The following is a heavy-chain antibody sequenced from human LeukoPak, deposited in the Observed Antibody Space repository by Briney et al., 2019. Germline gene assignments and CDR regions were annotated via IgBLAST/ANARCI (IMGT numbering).Heavy chain of an antibody. Sequence: SETLSLTCTVSGVSVSSGSYYWSWIRQPPGKGLEWIGYIYYSGSTNYNPSLKSRVTISVDTSKNQFSLKLSSVTAADTAVYYCAREVYYYDSSGYLHDAFDIWGQGTMVTVSS. CDR1: GVSVSSGSYY. V-gene: IGHV4-61*01. CDR3: AREVYYYDSSGYLHDAFDI. D-gene: IGHD3-22*01. CDR2: IYYSGST. J-gene: IGHJ3*02.